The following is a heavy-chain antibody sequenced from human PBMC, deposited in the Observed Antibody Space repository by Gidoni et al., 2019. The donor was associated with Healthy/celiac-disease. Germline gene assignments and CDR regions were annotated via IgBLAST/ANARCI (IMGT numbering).Heavy chain of an antibody. CDR2: ISAYNGNT. CDR3: ARVVPWDAFDI. CDR1: GYTCTSYG. Sequence: QVQLVQSGAAVKKPGASVTVSCKASGYTCTSYGISWVRQAPGQGLEWMGWISAYNGNTNYAQQLQGRVTMTTDTSTSTADMELRSLRSDDTAVYYCARVVPWDAFDIWGQGTMVTVSS. V-gene: IGHV1-18*04. D-gene: IGHD3-16*02. J-gene: IGHJ3*02.